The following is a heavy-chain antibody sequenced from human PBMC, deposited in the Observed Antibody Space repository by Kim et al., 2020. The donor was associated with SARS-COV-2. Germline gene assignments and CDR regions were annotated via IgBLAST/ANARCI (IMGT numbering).Heavy chain of an antibody. J-gene: IGHJ4*02. V-gene: IGHV3-21*01. CDR1: GFTFSSYS. CDR2: ISGSSSYI. CDR3: ARVGPDCGGDCFDY. D-gene: IGHD2-21*01. Sequence: GGSLRLSCAASGFTFSSYSMNWVRQAPGKGLEWVSSISGSSSYIYYADSVKGRFTISRDSAKNSLYLQMNSLRAEDTAVYYCARVGPDCGGDCFDYWGQGTLVTVSS.